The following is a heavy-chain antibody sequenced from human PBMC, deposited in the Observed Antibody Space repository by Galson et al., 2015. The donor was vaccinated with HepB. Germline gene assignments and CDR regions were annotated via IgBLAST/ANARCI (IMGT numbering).Heavy chain of an antibody. CDR1: GFTFSGSA. Sequence: SLRLSCAASGFTFSGSAMHWVRQASGKGLEWVGRIRSKANSYATAYAASVKGRFTISRDDSKNTAYLQMNSLKTEDTAVYYCTSLHCSGGSCQFDYWGQGTLVTVSS. CDR2: IRSKANSYAT. V-gene: IGHV3-73*01. CDR3: TSLHCSGGSCQFDY. J-gene: IGHJ4*02. D-gene: IGHD2-15*01.